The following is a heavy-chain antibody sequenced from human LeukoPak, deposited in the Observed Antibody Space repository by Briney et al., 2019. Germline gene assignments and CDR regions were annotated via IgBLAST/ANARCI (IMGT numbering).Heavy chain of an antibody. CDR2: IYYSGST. D-gene: IGHD2/OR15-2a*01. Sequence: SETLSLTCTVSGGSISSGGYYWSWVRQHPGKGLEWIGYIYYSGSTYYNPSLKSRVTISVDTSKNQFSLKLSSVTAADTAVYYCAGHHPRNTVDFWGQGTLITVSS. V-gene: IGHV4-31*03. CDR3: AGHHPRNTVDF. CDR1: GGSISSGGYY. J-gene: IGHJ4*02.